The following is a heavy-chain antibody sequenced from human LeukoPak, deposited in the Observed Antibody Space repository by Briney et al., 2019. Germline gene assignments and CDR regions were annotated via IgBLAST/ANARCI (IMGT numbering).Heavy chain of an antibody. CDR1: GFTFSTFA. J-gene: IGHJ3*02. CDR3: ARSIMYGDHGEDI. CDR2: ISGSGDST. V-gene: IGHV3-23*01. Sequence: PGGSLRLSCAASGFTFSTFAMNWVRQAPGKGLEWVSAISGSGDSTYFGDSVKGRFTISRDNSKNTLYLQMNSLRAEDTAVYYCARSIMYGDHGEDIWGQGTVVAVSS. D-gene: IGHD4-17*01.